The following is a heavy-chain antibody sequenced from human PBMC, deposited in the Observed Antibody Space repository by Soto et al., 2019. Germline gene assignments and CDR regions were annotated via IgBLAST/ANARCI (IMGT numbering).Heavy chain of an antibody. CDR2: MNPNSGNT. D-gene: IGHD1-26*01. J-gene: IGHJ6*03. V-gene: IGHV1-8*01. CDR1: GYTFTSYD. Sequence: ASVKVSCKASGYTFTSYDINWVRQATGQGLEWMGWMNPNSGNTGYAQKFQGRVTMTRNTSISTAYMELSSLRSEDTAVYYCARGTKSYGLSKYYYMDVWGKGTTVTVS. CDR3: ARGTKSYGLSKYYYMDV.